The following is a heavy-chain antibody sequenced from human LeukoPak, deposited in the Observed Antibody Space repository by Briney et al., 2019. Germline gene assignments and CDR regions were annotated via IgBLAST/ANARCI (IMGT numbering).Heavy chain of an antibody. CDR3: AKDPSGSYTFDY. D-gene: IGHD1-26*01. Sequence: LTGGSLRLSCAASGFTFSSYAMSWVRQAPGKGLEWVSAISGSGGSTYHADSVKGRFTISRDNSKNTLYLQMNSLRAEDTAVYYCAKDPSGSYTFDYWCQGTLVTVSS. CDR1: GFTFSSYA. CDR2: ISGSGGST. V-gene: IGHV3-23*01. J-gene: IGHJ4*02.